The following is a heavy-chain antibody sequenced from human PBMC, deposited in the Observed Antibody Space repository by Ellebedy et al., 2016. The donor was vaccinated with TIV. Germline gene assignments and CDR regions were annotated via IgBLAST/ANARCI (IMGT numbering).Heavy chain of an antibody. Sequence: GESLKISXAASGFTFSSYGMHWVRQAPGKGLEWVAVIWYDGSNKYYADSVKGRFTISRDNSKNTLYLQMNSLRAEDTAVYYCARGPDFDDSSGYYFDYWGQGTLVTVSS. CDR1: GFTFSSYG. CDR3: ARGPDFDDSSGYYFDY. CDR2: IWYDGSNK. V-gene: IGHV3-33*01. J-gene: IGHJ4*02. D-gene: IGHD3-22*01.